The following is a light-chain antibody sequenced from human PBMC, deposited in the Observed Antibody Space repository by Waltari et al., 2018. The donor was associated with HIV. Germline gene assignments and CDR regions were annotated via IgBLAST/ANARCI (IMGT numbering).Light chain of an antibody. V-gene: IGLV2-14*01. CDR3: SSYISTTTL. Sequence: QSAPTQPASVSGSPGQSITISCTGTSSDIGHYKYVSWYQQSLGKAPKLMVYEVSNRPAGVSNRFSGCKAGNTASLTISGLQAEDEADYYCSSYISTTTLFGTGTKVTVL. CDR2: EVS. J-gene: IGLJ1*01. CDR1: SSDIGHYKY.